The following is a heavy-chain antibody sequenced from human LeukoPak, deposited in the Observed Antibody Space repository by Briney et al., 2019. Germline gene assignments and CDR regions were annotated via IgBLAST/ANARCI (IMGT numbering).Heavy chain of an antibody. CDR3: ARSAYYYDSSGDFDY. CDR2: IYYSGST. Sequence: SETLSLTCTVAGGSISSYYWSWIRQPPGKGLEWIGYIYYSGSTNYNPSLKSRVTISVDTSKNQFSLKLSSVTAADTAVYYCARSAYYYDSSGDFDYWGQGPLVTVSS. J-gene: IGHJ4*02. V-gene: IGHV4-59*08. D-gene: IGHD3-22*01. CDR1: GGSISSYY.